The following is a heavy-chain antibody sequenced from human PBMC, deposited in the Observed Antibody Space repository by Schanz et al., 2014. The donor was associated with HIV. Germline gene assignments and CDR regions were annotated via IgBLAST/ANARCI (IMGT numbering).Heavy chain of an antibody. CDR3: AKAKGSYSATTFYFDF. CDR2: MNQDGSRK. CDR1: GFNFNNYA. Sequence: EVQLLESGGGLEQPGGSLRLSCAASGFNFNNYAMTWVRQAPGKGLEMVANMNQDGSRKYYVDSVKGRFTISRDNSKNTLSLHMNSLRVEDTAVYYCAKAKGSYSATTFYFDFWGQGTLVTVSS. V-gene: IGHV3-7*03. J-gene: IGHJ4*02. D-gene: IGHD1-26*01.